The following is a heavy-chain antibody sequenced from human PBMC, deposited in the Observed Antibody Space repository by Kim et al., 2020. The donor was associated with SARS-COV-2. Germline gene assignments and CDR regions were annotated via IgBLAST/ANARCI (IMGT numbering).Heavy chain of an antibody. V-gene: IGHV4-39*01. CDR2: IYYSGST. J-gene: IGHJ5*02. D-gene: IGHD3-10*01. Sequence: SETLSLTCTVSGGSIRSSSYYWGWIRQPPGKGLQWIGSIYYSGSTYYSPSLQSRVTLSVDTSKNQFSLKLSSVTATDTALYYCARHFREAPGGLHWFDPWGQGTLVTVSS. CDR3: ARHFREAPGGLHWFDP. CDR1: GGSIRSSSYY.